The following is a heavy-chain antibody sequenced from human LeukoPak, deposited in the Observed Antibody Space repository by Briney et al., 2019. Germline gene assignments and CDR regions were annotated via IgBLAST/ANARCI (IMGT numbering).Heavy chain of an antibody. Sequence: PSQTLSLTCTVSGVSISSGGYYWSWIRQLPGKGLEWIGYIYYSGGTFYNPSLKNRVTISLDTSNNQVSLKLDSVTVADTAVYYCASSEATATPPPYAMDVWGQGTTVTVSS. CDR1: GVSISSGGYY. V-gene: IGHV4-31*03. D-gene: IGHD5-12*01. CDR2: IYYSGGT. J-gene: IGHJ6*02. CDR3: ASSEATATPPPYAMDV.